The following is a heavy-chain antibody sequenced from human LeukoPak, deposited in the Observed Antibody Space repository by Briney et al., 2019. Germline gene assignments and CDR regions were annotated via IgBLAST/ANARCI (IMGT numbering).Heavy chain of an antibody. J-gene: IGHJ4*02. CDR2: ISSSGATI. CDR1: GFTVSSYS. D-gene: IGHD1-7*01. V-gene: IGHV3-48*01. CDR3: ARERGLELLTY. Sequence: GGSLRISCAVSGFTVSSYSMNWVRQTPGKGLEWVSYISSSGATIYYADSVKGRFTLSRDNAKNSLYLLMNSLRVEDTAVYYCARERGLELLTYWGQGTLVTVSS.